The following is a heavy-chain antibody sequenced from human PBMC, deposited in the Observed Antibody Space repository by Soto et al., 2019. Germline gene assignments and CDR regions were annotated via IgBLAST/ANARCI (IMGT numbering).Heavy chain of an antibody. CDR3: ARGGTGSLDY. D-gene: IGHD3-16*01. V-gene: IGHV3-21*01. J-gene: IGHJ4*02. CDR2: ISVSSSHI. Sequence: EVQLVESGGGLVKPGGSLRLSCAASGFTFRSYSMNWVRQAPGKGLEWVSSISVSSSHIYYADSVKGRFTISRDNAKNSLYLQMNSLRAEDTAVYCCARGGTGSLDYWGQGTPVTVSS. CDR1: GFTFRSYS.